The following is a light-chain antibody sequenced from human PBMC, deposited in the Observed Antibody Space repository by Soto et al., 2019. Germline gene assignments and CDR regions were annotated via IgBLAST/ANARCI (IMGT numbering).Light chain of an antibody. J-gene: IGKJ1*01. CDR1: QIFSSN. CDR3: QQYNNWPGT. Sequence: EVVLTQSPGTLSLSPGERATLSCRASQIFSSNLAWYQQKPGQAPRLLIYGASTRATGIPARFSGSGSGTEFTLTISSLQSEDFAVYYCQQYNNWPGTFGQGTKVDIK. CDR2: GAS. V-gene: IGKV3-15*01.